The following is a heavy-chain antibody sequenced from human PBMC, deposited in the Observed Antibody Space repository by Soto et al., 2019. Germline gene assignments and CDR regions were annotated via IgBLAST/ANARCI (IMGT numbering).Heavy chain of an antibody. CDR2: IYYSGST. D-gene: IGHD4-17*01. CDR3: ASDRPLDYGGNWFDP. J-gene: IGHJ5*02. CDR1: GGSISSGDYY. V-gene: IGHV4-30-4*01. Sequence: QVQLQESGPGLVKPSQTLSLTCTVSGGSISSGDYYWSWIRQPPGKGLEWIGYIYYSGSTYYNPSLKSRVTISVDTSKNPFSLKLSSLTAADTAVYYCASDRPLDYGGNWFDPWGQGTLVTVSS.